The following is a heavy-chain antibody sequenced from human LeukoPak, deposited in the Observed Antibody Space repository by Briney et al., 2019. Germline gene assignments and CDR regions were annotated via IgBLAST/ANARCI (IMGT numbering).Heavy chain of an antibody. CDR3: ARAPFCDSTSCYTGHNWFDP. CDR1: GYTFTSYY. Sequence: ASVKVSCKASGYTFTSYYMHWVRQAPGQGLEWMGIINPSGGSTSYAQKFQGRGTMTRDTSISTAYMELNRVRTDDAAMYYCARAPFCDSTSCYTGHNWFDPWGQGTLVTVSS. V-gene: IGHV1-46*01. D-gene: IGHD2-2*02. J-gene: IGHJ5*02. CDR2: INPSGGST.